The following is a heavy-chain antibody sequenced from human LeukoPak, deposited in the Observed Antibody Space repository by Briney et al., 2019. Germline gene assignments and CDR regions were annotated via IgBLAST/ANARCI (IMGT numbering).Heavy chain of an antibody. CDR2: IYYTGRN. CDR1: GGSINSHY. J-gene: IGHJ4*02. Sequence: SETLSLTCAVSGGSINSHYWSWIRQPPGKGLEWIGDIYYTGRNNYNPSLKIRVTISVDTSKNHLSLNLTSVLAADTAMYYCARLDSGWNYFDYWGQGNLVTVS. D-gene: IGHD5-12*01. CDR3: ARLDSGWNYFDY. V-gene: IGHV4-59*08.